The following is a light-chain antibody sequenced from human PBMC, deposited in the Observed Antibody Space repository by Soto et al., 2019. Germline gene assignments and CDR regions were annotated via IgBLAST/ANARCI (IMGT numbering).Light chain of an antibody. CDR2: GAS. Sequence: EIVMTQSPATLSVSPGERATLSCRASQSVSSNLAWYQQKPGQAPRLLIYGASTWATGIPARFSGSGSGTDFTLTISSLQSEDFAVYYCQQYNNWPPWTFGQGTKVEIK. CDR3: QQYNNWPPWT. V-gene: IGKV3-15*01. J-gene: IGKJ1*01. CDR1: QSVSSN.